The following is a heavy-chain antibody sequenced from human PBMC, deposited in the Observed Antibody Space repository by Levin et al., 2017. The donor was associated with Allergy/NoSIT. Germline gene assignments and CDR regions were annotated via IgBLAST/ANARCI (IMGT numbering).Heavy chain of an antibody. V-gene: IGHV1-18*01. CDR1: GYTFTSFG. J-gene: IGHJ4*02. CDR2: ISAYNGNT. Sequence: PPASVKVSCKASGYTFTSFGISWVRQAPGQGLEWMGWISAYNGNTNSAQQFQGRVTMTTDTSTSTAYMELKSLRSDDTAVYYCARDLGDGYNKWFDYWGQGTLVTVSS. D-gene: IGHD5-24*01. CDR3: ARDLGDGYNKWFDY.